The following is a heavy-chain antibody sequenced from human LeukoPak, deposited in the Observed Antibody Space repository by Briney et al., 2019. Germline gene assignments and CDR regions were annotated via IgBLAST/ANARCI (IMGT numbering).Heavy chain of an antibody. Sequence: GESLKISCKGSGYSFTSYWIGWVRQMPGKGLEWVGIIYPGDSDTRYSPSFQGQVTISADKSISTAYLQWSSLKAPDTAMYYCAGPEVAAGTGYWGQGTLVTVSS. V-gene: IGHV5-51*01. CDR2: IYPGDSDT. CDR3: AGPEVAAGTGY. J-gene: IGHJ4*02. D-gene: IGHD6-13*01. CDR1: GYSFTSYW.